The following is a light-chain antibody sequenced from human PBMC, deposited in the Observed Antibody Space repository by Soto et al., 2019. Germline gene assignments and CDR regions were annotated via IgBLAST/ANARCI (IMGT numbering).Light chain of an antibody. V-gene: IGKV1-33*01. Sequence: DIPMTQSPSTLSASVGDRVTITCRASQSISSWLAWYQQKPGKAPKLLIDDVTNLETGVPSRFSGSGSGTHFTFTIGSLQPEDIATYYCQQYYDLPITFGQGTRLEIK. CDR2: DVT. J-gene: IGKJ5*01. CDR1: QSISSW. CDR3: QQYYDLPIT.